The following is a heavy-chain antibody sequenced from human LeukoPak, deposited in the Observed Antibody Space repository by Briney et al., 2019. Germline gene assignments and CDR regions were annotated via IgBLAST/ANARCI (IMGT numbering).Heavy chain of an antibody. V-gene: IGHV3-7*03. CDR3: TSDRYSSGWYNLP. Sequence: GGSLRPSCAASGFTFSNYWMSWVRQAPGKGPEWLANIKQDGSEKFYVDSVKGRFTISRDNAKNSLYLQMSSLRADDTAVYYCTSDRYSSGWYNLPWGQGTLVTVSS. J-gene: IGHJ5*02. D-gene: IGHD6-19*01. CDR2: IKQDGSEK. CDR1: GFTFSNYW.